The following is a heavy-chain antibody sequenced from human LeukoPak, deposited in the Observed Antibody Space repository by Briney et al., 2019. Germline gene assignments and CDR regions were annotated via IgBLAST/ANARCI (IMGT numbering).Heavy chain of an antibody. Sequence: SETLSLTCTVSGGSISSYYWSWIRQPAGKGLEWIGRIYTSGSTNYNPSLKSRVTMSVDTSKNQFSLKLSSVTAADTAVYYCVRDLLFTVTTQYNWFDPWGQGTLVTVSS. CDR1: GGSISSYY. J-gene: IGHJ5*02. CDR3: VRDLLFTVTTQYNWFDP. D-gene: IGHD4-17*01. CDR2: IYTSGST. V-gene: IGHV4-4*07.